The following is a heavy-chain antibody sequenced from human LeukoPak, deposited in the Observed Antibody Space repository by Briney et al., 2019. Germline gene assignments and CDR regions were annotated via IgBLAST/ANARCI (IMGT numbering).Heavy chain of an antibody. CDR2: TRNKANSYTT. D-gene: IGHD1-26*01. CDR3: ARDRSYPDSYYYYMDG. V-gene: IGHV3-72*01. Sequence: SGGSLRLSCAASGFTFSDHYMDWVRQAPGKGLEWVGRTRNKANSYTTEYAASVKGRFTISRDDSKNSLYLQMNSLKTEDTAVYYCARDRSYPDSYYYYMDGWGEGTTVTVSS. J-gene: IGHJ6*03. CDR1: GFTFSDHY.